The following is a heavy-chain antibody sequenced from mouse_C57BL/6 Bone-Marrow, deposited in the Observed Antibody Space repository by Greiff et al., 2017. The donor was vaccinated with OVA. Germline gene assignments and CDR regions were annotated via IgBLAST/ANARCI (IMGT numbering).Heavy chain of an antibody. Sequence: VQLHQPGAELVKPGASVKLSCKASGYTFTSYWMQWVKQRPGPGLEWIGEIDPYDRSTNYNQKFKGKATLTVDTSSSTAYMQRSSLTSEVSAFYYSARRDMYSSDYGRQGTSVTVGS. CDR2: IDPYDRST. J-gene: IGHJ4*01. V-gene: IGHV1-50*01. D-gene: IGHD3-3*01. CDR1: GYTFTSYW. CDR3: ARRDMYSSDY.